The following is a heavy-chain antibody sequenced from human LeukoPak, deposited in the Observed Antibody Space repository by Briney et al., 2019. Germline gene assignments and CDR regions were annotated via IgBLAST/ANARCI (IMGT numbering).Heavy chain of an antibody. CDR1: GITFSFNNYG. CDR2: VRYDGTNN. CDR3: AKDYGYSYGYFDH. Sequence: PGGSLRLSCAASGITFSFNNYGMHWVRQAPGKGLEWVAFVRYDGTNNYYADSVNGRFTVPRDNSKNTVYLQMSSLRTEDTAVYYCAKDYGYSYGYFDHWGQGTLVTVPS. D-gene: IGHD1-26*01. J-gene: IGHJ4*02. V-gene: IGHV3-30*02.